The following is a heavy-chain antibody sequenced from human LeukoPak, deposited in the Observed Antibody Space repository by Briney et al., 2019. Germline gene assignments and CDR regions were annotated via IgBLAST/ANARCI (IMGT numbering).Heavy chain of an antibody. CDR3: ARRRIRYFDWLSQRAGAFDI. D-gene: IGHD3-9*01. J-gene: IGHJ3*02. V-gene: IGHV4-34*01. CDR1: GGSFSGYY. Sequence: PSETLSLTCAVYGGSFSGYYWSWIRQPPGKGLEWIGEINHSGSTNYNPSLKSRVTISVDTSKNQFSLKLSSVTAADTAVYYCARRRIRYFDWLSQRAGAFDIWGQGTMVTVSS. CDR2: INHSGST.